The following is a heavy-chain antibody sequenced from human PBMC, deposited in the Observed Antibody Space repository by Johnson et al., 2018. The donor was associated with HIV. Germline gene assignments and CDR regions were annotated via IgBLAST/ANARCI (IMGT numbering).Heavy chain of an antibody. J-gene: IGHJ3*02. CDR2: ISSSGGTI. CDR3: ARDRGYWDAFDI. CDR1: GCTVDDYG. Sequence: QVQLVESGGGLVKPGGSLRLSCAASGCTVDDYGMIWISQTPGKGLEWVSYISSSGGTIYYADSVKGRFSISRDNAKNSLYLQMNSLRAEDTAVYYCARDRGYWDAFDIWGQGTMVTVSS. D-gene: IGHD3-22*01. V-gene: IGHV3-11*04.